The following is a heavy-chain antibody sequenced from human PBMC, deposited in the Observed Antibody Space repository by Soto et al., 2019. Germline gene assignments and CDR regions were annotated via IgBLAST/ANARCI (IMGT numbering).Heavy chain of an antibody. D-gene: IGHD1-26*01. CDR3: SLGLGPTTGLEY. J-gene: IGHJ4*01. V-gene: IGHV4-31*02. Sequence: QVQLQESGPGLVKPSQTLSLTCSVSGASTVSHYHWTWIRQPPGKGLEWMGYIFNSGTTFYNPSLTRRLSISMDPAGNHFSLELRSVTAADTAVYYCSLGLGPTTGLEYWGQGTLVNGSS. CDR1: GASTVSHYH. CDR2: IFNSGTT.